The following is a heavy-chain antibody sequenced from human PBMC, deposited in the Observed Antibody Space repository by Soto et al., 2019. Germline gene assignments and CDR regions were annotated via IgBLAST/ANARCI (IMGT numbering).Heavy chain of an antibody. Sequence: SETLSLTCTVSGGSISSGDYYWSWIRQPPGKGLEWIGYIYHSGSTYYNPSLKSRVTISVDTSKNQFSLKLSSVAAADTAVYYCARGNRSSWYFRYYYGMDVWGQGTTVTVSS. CDR3: ARGNRSSWYFRYYYGMDV. J-gene: IGHJ6*02. CDR1: GGSISSGDYY. CDR2: IYHSGST. V-gene: IGHV4-30-4*01. D-gene: IGHD6-13*01.